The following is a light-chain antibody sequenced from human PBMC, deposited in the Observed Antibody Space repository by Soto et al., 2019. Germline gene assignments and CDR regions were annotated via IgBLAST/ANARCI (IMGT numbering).Light chain of an antibody. J-gene: IGKJ1*01. CDR1: QGISTY. CDR2: AAS. Sequence: DIQMTQSPSSLSASVGDRVTITCRASQGISTYLVWYQQQPGTVPKLLIFAASTLQSGVPSRFSDSGSGTDFTLTISSLQPEDVATYYCQNYNGAPWTFGQGTKVEIK. V-gene: IGKV1-27*01. CDR3: QNYNGAPWT.